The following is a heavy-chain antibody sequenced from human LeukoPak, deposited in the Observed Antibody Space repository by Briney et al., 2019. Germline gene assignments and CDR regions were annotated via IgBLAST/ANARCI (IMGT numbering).Heavy chain of an antibody. CDR1: GFTFSSYA. Sequence: GGSLRLSCAASGFTFSSYAMSWVRQAPGKGLEWVSSMSGSGGSTYYADSVKGRFTISRDNSKNTLYLQMNSLRAKDTAVYYCAKGESYYYYYNMDVWGQGTAVTVSS. D-gene: IGHD1-26*01. J-gene: IGHJ6*02. CDR2: MSGSGGST. CDR3: AKGESYYYYYNMDV. V-gene: IGHV3-23*01.